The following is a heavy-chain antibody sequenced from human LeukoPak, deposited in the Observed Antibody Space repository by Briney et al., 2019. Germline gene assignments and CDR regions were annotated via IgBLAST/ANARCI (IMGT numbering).Heavy chain of an antibody. CDR3: ARGVRIAVAGYIDY. V-gene: IGHV3-30*04. D-gene: IGHD6-19*01. J-gene: IGHJ4*02. CDR2: ISYDGSNK. Sequence: AGGSLRPSCAASGFTFSTYAMHWVRQAPGKGLEWVAAISYDGSNKNYADSVKGRFTISRDNSKNTLYLQMNSLRAEDTAVYYCARGVRIAVAGYIDYWGQGTLVTVSS. CDR1: GFTFSTYA.